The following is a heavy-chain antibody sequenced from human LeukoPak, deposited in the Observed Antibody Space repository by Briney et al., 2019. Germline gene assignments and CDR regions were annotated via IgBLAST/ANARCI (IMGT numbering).Heavy chain of an antibody. CDR3: ARDYSGSYYYYYMDV. D-gene: IGHD1-26*01. CDR2: IYYSGNT. J-gene: IGHJ6*03. Sequence: PSETLSLTCTVSGGPISSSSYYWGWIRQPPGMGLEWIGSIYYSGNTYYNPSLKSRVTISVDTSKNQFSLKLSSVTAADTAAYYCARDYSGSYYYYYMDVWGKGTTVTVSS. V-gene: IGHV4-39*07. CDR1: GGPISSSSYY.